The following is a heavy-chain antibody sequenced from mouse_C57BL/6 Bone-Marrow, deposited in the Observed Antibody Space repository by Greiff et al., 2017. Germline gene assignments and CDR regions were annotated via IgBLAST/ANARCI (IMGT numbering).Heavy chain of an antibody. Sequence: VQLQQSGAELVRPGSSVKMSCKTSGYTFTSYGINWVKQRPGQGLEWIGYIYIGNGYTEYNEKFKGKAILTSDTSSSTAYMQLSSLTSEDYAIYFCGRNYYGSGDYYEKDDWGQGTSVTVSS. CDR1: GYTFTSYG. CDR3: GRNYYGSGDYYEKDD. V-gene: IGHV1-58*01. D-gene: IGHD1-1*01. J-gene: IGHJ4*01. CDR2: IYIGNGYT.